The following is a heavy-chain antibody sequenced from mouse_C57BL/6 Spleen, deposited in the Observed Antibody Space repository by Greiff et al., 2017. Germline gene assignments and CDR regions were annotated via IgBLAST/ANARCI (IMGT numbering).Heavy chain of an antibody. J-gene: IGHJ4*01. CDR2: IWSGGST. V-gene: IGHV2-4*01. CDR3: AKKIYYGNYAYAMDY. CDR1: GFSLTSYG. Sequence: QVQLQQSGPGLVQPSQSLSITCTVSGFSLTSYGVHWVRQPPGKGLEWLGVIWSGGSTDYNAAFISRLSISKDNSKSQVFFKMNSLQADDTAIYYCAKKIYYGNYAYAMDYWGQGTSVTVSS. D-gene: IGHD2-1*01.